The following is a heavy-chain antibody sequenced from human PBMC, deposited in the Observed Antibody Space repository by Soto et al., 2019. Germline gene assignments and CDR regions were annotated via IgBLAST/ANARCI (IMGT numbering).Heavy chain of an antibody. V-gene: IGHV1-18*01. Sequence: GASVKVSCKASGYIFNSYGISWVRQAPGQGLEWMGWSSTYNGNTNYAQQLQGRVTMTTDTSTTTAYMELRSLRADDTAVYYCARGGTQYSGSSDNWFDPWGQGTLVTVSS. J-gene: IGHJ5*02. CDR2: SSTYNGNT. CDR1: GYIFNSYG. CDR3: ARGGTQYSGSSDNWFDP. D-gene: IGHD1-26*01.